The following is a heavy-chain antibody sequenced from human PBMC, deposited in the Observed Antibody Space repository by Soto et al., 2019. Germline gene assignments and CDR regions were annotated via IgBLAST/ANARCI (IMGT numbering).Heavy chain of an antibody. CDR3: VRNWRYYGGDYCYGMDD. D-gene: IGHD3-10*01. Sequence: ITLKESGPTLVKPTQTLTLTCTFSGFSLNTGGVGVGWVRQPRGKAMEWLALIYWDDDERYRPSLRSRLNITKDTINNQVVLTMTTMDPEDTATYYCVRNWRYYGGDYCYGMDDWGQGTTVTVSS. CDR2: IYWDDDE. V-gene: IGHV2-5*02. CDR1: GFSLNTGGVG. J-gene: IGHJ6*02.